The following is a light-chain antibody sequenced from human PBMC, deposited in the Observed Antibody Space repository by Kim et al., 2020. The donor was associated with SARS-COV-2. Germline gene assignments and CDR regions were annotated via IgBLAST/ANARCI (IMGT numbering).Light chain of an antibody. CDR3: CSYAGSYTFVV. CDR1: SSDVGGYNY. J-gene: IGLJ2*01. Sequence: QSVTLSCTGTSSDVGGYNYVSWYQHHPGKAPKLMIYDVTKWPSGVPDRFSGSKSGNTASLTISGLQADDEADYYCCSYAGSYTFVVFGGGTQLTVL. CDR2: DVT. V-gene: IGLV2-11*01.